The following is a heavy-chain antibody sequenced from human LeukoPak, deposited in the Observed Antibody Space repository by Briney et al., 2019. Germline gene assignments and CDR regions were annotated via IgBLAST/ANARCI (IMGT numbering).Heavy chain of an antibody. Sequence: LSGGSLRLSCTASGFAFDEHGMSWVRQVPGKGLEWVSGINWSGGSTGYADPLRGRFTISRDNAKNSLYLQMDSLSAEDTALYYPARAPITGPCYFDYWGQGTLINGSS. CDR1: GFAFDEHG. V-gene: IGHV3-20*04. D-gene: IGHD1-14*01. J-gene: IGHJ4*02. CDR3: ARAPITGPCYFDY. CDR2: INWSGGST.